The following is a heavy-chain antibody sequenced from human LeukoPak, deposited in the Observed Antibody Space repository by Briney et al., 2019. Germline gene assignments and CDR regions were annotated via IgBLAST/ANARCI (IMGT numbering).Heavy chain of an antibody. V-gene: IGHV3-64*01. CDR3: ARYCSDTSCYWVGAYDY. CDR2: ISSNGGST. J-gene: IGHJ4*02. D-gene: IGHD2-2*01. CDR1: GFTFSSYA. Sequence: GGSLRLSCAASGFTFSSYAMHWARQAPGKGLEYVSAISSNGGSTYYANSVKGRFNISRDNSKNTLYLQMGSLIAEDMAVYYCARYCSDTSCYWVGAYDYWGQGTLVTVYS.